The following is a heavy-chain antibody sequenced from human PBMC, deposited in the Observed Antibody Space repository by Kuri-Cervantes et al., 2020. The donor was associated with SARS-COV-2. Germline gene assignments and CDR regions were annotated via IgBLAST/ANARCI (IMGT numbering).Heavy chain of an antibody. J-gene: IGHJ4*02. CDR2: ISSTSSYI. CDR3: ARFVIGRAISTAGPGFFDY. V-gene: IGHV3-21*04. D-gene: IGHD6-13*01. CDR1: GFTFSSHS. Sequence: GGSLRLSCAASGFTFSSHSMNWVRQAPGKGLEWVSSISSTSSYIYYADSVKGRFTISRDNAKNSLYLQMNNLRAEDTAVYYCARFVIGRAISTAGPGFFDYWGQGTLVTVSS.